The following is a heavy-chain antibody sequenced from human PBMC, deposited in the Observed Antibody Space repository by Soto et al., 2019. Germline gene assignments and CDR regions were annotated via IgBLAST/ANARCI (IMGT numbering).Heavy chain of an antibody. V-gene: IGHV3-23*01. CDR3: AKALRVTFTTGDYMDP. J-gene: IGHJ6*03. CDR1: GFTVSSYA. D-gene: IGHD3-16*01. Sequence: EVQLLESGGGLVQPGGSLRLSCAASGFTVSSYAMSWVRQAPGKGLEWVSVISGSGSTYTADSVKGRFTITRDSYNNTVYLQLNSLRAEDTAIYYCAKALRVTFTTGDYMDPWGKGTIVTVSS. CDR2: ISGSGST.